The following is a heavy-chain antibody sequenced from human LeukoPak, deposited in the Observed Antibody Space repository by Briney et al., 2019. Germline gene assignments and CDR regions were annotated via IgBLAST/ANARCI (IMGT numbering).Heavy chain of an antibody. J-gene: IGHJ4*02. CDR3: ANSTIASSGYFDY. V-gene: IGHV4-59*08. D-gene: IGHD3-22*01. CDR2: VYSGNT. Sequence: PSETLSLTCTVSGDTISSYYWSWIRQPPGKGLEWIGYVYSGNTNYNPSLKSRVTISVDTSRNQFSLKLSPVTAADTAVYYCANSTIASSGYFDYWGQGTLVTVSS. CDR1: GDTISSYY.